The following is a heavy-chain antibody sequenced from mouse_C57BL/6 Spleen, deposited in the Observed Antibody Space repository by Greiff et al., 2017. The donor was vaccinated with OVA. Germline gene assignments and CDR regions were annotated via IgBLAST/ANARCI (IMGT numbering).Heavy chain of an antibody. V-gene: IGHV5-17*01. Sequence: EVHLVESGGGLVKPGGSLKLSCAASGFTFSDYGMHWVRQAPEKGLEWVAYISSGSSTIYYADKVKGRFTISRDNAKNTLFLQMTSLRSEDTAMYYCASNSYYDYRWYFDVWGTGTPVTVSS. CDR1: GFTFSDYG. J-gene: IGHJ1*03. CDR2: ISSGSSTI. CDR3: ASNSYYDYRWYFDV. D-gene: IGHD2-4*01.